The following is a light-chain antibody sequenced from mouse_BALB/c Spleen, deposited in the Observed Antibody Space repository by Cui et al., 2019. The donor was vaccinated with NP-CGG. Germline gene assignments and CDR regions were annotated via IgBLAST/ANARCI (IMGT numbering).Light chain of an antibody. CDR2: GTN. CDR1: TGAVTTSNY. Sequence: QAVGTHESARTTSPGETVTLTCRSSTGAVTTSNYANWVQEKPDHLFTGLIGGTNNRAPGAPARFSGSLIGDKAALTITGAQTEDEAIYFCALWYSNHWVFGGGTKLTVL. CDR3: ALWYSNHWV. J-gene: IGLJ1*01. V-gene: IGLV1*01.